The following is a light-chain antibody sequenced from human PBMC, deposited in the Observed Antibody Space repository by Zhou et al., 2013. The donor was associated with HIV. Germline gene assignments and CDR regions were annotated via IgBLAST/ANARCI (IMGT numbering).Light chain of an antibody. J-gene: IGKJ5*01. Sequence: AIRITQSPSSLSASTGDGVTITCRASQGISNYLAWFQQKPGKAPKLLMSTASTLQSGVPSRFNGSGSGTDFTLTINCLQSEDFATYYCQQYYSYPQITFGQGTRLEIK. V-gene: IGKV1-8*01. CDR1: QGISNY. CDR2: TAS. CDR3: QQYYSYPQIT.